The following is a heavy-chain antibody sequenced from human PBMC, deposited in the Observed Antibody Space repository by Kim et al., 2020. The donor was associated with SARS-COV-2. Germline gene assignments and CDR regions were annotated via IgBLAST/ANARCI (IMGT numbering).Heavy chain of an antibody. CDR3: AKDLWGSGWYYFDY. J-gene: IGHJ4*02. CDR1: GFTFDDYA. V-gene: IGHV3-9*01. CDR2: ISWNSGSI. D-gene: IGHD3-16*01. Sequence: GGSLRLSCAASGFTFDDYAMHWVRQAPGKGLEWVSGISWNSGSIGYADSVKGRFTISRDNAKNSLYLQMNSLRAEDTALYYCAKDLWGSGWYYFDYWGQGTLVTVSS.